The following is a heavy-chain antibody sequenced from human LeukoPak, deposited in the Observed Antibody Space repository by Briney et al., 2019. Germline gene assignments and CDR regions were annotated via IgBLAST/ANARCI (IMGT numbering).Heavy chain of an antibody. J-gene: IGHJ6*03. V-gene: IGHV1-8*01. CDR1: GYTFTSYD. D-gene: IGHD3-3*01. Sequence: ASVKVFCKASGYTFTSYDINWVRQATGQGLEWMGWMNPNSGNTGYAQKFQGRVTMTRNTSISTAYMELSSLRSEDTAVYYCARGFWSGYYEHYYYMDVWGKGTTVTVSS. CDR3: ARGFWSGYYEHYYYMDV. CDR2: MNPNSGNT.